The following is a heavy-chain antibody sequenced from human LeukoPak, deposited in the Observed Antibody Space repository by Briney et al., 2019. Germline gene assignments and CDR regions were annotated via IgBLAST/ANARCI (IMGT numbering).Heavy chain of an antibody. CDR1: GGSIGSTISY. Sequence: SETLSLTCTVAGGSIGSTISYWVWIRQPPGKGLEWIGSVDYSGSTNYDPSLKSRVTISVDTSKNQFSLKLSSVTATDTAVYYCARWGSGPDYWGQGTLVTVSS. CDR2: VDYSGST. J-gene: IGHJ4*02. CDR3: ARWGSGPDY. V-gene: IGHV4-39*07. D-gene: IGHD6-19*01.